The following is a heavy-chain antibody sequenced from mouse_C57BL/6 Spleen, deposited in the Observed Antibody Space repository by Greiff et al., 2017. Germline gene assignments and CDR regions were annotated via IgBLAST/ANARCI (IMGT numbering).Heavy chain of an antibody. V-gene: IGHV1-69*01. Sequence: QVQLQQPGAELVMPGASVKLSCKASGYTFTRYWMHWVKQRPGQGLEWIGEIDPSDSYTNSNQKFKGKSTLTVDKSSSTAYMQLSSMTSEDSADYYCAVIYYYGSSPMDYWGQGTSVTVSS. J-gene: IGHJ4*01. D-gene: IGHD1-1*01. CDR2: IDPSDSYT. CDR3: AVIYYYGSSPMDY. CDR1: GYTFTRYW.